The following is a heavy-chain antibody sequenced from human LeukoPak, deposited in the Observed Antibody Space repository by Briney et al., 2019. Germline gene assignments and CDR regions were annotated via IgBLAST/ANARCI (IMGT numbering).Heavy chain of an antibody. D-gene: IGHD3-22*01. CDR3: AKDYYYDSSGYNYFDY. J-gene: IGHJ4*02. Sequence: PGGALRLSCAASGFTFSSYAMRWVRQAPGKGLGWVSANGGSGGSKYDADFVKGRFTISRNNSKNTLYLQMNSLRAEDTAVYYCAKDYYYDSSGYNYFDYWGQGTLVTVSS. CDR2: NGGSGGSK. V-gene: IGHV3-23*01. CDR1: GFTFSSYA.